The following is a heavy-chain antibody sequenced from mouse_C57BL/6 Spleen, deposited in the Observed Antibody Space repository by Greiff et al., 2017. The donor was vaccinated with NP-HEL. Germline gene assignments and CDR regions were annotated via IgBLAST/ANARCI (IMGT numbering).Heavy chain of an antibody. CDR1: GYTFTDYY. CDR3: ARRGIYYYGSSSFYYAMDY. J-gene: IGHJ4*01. Sequence: QVQLQQSGAELVRPGASVKLSCKASGYTFTDYYINWVKQRPGQGLEWIARIYPGSGNTYYNEKFKGKATLTAEKSSSTAYMQLSSLTSEDSAVYFCARRGIYYYGSSSFYYAMDYWGQGTSVTVSS. CDR2: IYPGSGNT. D-gene: IGHD1-1*01. V-gene: IGHV1-76*01.